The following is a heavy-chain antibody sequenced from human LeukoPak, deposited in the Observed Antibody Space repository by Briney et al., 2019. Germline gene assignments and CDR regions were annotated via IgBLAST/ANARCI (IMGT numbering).Heavy chain of an antibody. CDR1: GGSISSGDYY. CDR3: ARRTGTTRFFDY. V-gene: IGHV4-30-4*08. CDR2: IYYSGST. D-gene: IGHD1-1*01. J-gene: IGHJ4*02. Sequence: PSQTLSLTCSVSGGSISSGDYYWSWIRQPPGRGLEWIGHIYYSGSTYYNPSLKNRVTISVDTSKNQFSLKLSSVTAADTAVYYCARRTGTTRFFDYWGQGTLVTVSS.